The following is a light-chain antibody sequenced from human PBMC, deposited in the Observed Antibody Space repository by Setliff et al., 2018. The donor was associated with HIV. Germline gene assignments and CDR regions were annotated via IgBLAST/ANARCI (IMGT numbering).Light chain of an antibody. J-gene: IGLJ2*01. Sequence: QSVLTQPASVSGSPGQSITISCTGTSSDVGGYNYVSWYQQYPGKAPKLMIYEVSNRPSEISNRFSGSKSGNTASLTISGLQAEDEADYYCSSYTSSSTLGVVFGGGTKVTVL. CDR1: SSDVGGYNY. CDR2: EVS. CDR3: SSYTSSSTLGVV. V-gene: IGLV2-14*01.